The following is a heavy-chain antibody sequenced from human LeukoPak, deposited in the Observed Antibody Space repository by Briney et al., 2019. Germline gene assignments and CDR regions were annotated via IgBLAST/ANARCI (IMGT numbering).Heavy chain of an antibody. CDR2: IYYSGST. V-gene: IGHV4-59*08. Sequence: SETLSLTCTVSGGSISSYYWSWIRQPPGKGLEWIGYIYYSGSTNYNPSLKSRVTISVDTSKNQFSLKLSSVTAADTAVYYCASPIYCSSTSCSMWRAFDIWGQGTMVTVSS. CDR3: ASPIYCSSTSCSMWRAFDI. CDR1: GGSISSYY. D-gene: IGHD2-2*01. J-gene: IGHJ3*02.